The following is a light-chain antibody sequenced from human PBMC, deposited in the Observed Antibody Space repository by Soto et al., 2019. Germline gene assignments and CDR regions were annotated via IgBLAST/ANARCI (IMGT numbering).Light chain of an antibody. J-gene: IGKJ1*01. CDR2: DAS. Sequence: DIQMTQSPSTLSASVGDRVTITCRASQSIGYWLAWYQQKPGKAPTLLIYDASSLESGVPSRFSGSGSGTEFTLTISSLQPDDFANYYWQQYNTYSPWTFGQGTKVEIK. CDR1: QSIGYW. CDR3: QQYNTYSPWT. V-gene: IGKV1-5*01.